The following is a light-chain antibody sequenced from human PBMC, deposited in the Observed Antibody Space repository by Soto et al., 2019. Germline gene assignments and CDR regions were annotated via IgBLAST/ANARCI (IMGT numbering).Light chain of an antibody. CDR3: QQYCSSPLT. J-gene: IGKJ4*01. CDR2: GAS. V-gene: IGKV3-20*01. CDR1: QSLSSSY. Sequence: EIVLTQSPGTLSLSPGERATISCRASQSLSSSYLAWYQQKPGQAPRLLIYGASSRPTGIPDRFSGSGSGTDFTLTIIRLEPEDFAVYYCQQYCSSPLTFGGGTKVDIK.